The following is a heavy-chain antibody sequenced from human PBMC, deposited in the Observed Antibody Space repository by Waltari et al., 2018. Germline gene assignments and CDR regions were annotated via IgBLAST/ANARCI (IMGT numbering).Heavy chain of an antibody. CDR3: ASALYGGKVFDY. Sequence: QVQLQESGPGLVKPSETLSLTCPVSGGSLSLYYWSWIRQPPGKGLEWIGDMHYSGSTNYDPSLKSRVTISGHKSKNQFSLKLTSLTAADTAVYYCASALYGGKVFDYWGQGTLVTVSS. D-gene: IGHD4-17*01. CDR1: GGSLSLYY. CDR2: MHYSGST. J-gene: IGHJ4*02. V-gene: IGHV4-59*01.